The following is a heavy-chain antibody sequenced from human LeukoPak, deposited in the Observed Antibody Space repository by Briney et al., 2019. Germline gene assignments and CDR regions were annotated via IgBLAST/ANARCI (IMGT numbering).Heavy chain of an antibody. Sequence: GGSLRLSCAASGFTFSSYSMNWVRQAPGKGLEWVSYISSSSSTIYYADSVKGRFTISRDNAKNSLYLQMNSLRAEDTAVYYCAREASSSSLRYFDYWGQGTLVTVSS. V-gene: IGHV3-48*04. CDR3: AREASSSSLRYFDY. D-gene: IGHD6-6*01. CDR1: GFTFSSYS. CDR2: ISSSSSTI. J-gene: IGHJ4*02.